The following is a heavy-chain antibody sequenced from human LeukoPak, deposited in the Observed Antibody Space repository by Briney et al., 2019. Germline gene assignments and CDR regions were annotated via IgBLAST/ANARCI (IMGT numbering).Heavy chain of an antibody. CDR3: ARDRVGYCSSTSCSYYYYYYMDV. CDR2: ISSSGSTI. V-gene: IGHV3-48*03. D-gene: IGHD2-2*01. Sequence: GGSLRLSCAASGFTFSSYEMNWVRQAPGKGLEWVSYISSSGSTIYYADSVKGRFTISRDNAKNSLYLQMNSLRAEDTAVYYCARDRVGYCSSTSCSYYYYYYMDVWGKGTTVTISS. CDR1: GFTFSSYE. J-gene: IGHJ6*03.